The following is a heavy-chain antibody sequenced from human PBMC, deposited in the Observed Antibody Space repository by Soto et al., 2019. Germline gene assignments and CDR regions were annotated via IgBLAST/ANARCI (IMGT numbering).Heavy chain of an antibody. D-gene: IGHD2-15*01. CDR2: IYYSGST. CDR3: ARLWGYCSGGSCWPSYYFDY. CDR1: GGSISSYY. Sequence: QVQLQESGPGLVKPSETLSLTCTVSGGSISSYYWSWIRQPPGKGLEWIGYIYYSGSTNYNPSLKSRVTISVDTSNNQFSLKLSSVTAEDTAVYYCARLWGYCSGGSCWPSYYFDYWGQGTLVTVSS. J-gene: IGHJ4*02. V-gene: IGHV4-59*01.